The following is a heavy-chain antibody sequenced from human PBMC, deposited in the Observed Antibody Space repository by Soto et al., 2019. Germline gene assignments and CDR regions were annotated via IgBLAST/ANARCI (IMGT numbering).Heavy chain of an antibody. CDR2: IYWDDDK. Sequence: QITLKESGPTLVKPTQTLTLTCTFSGFSLSTSGVGVGWIRQPPGKALEWLALIYWDDDKRYSPSLKSRLTITKDTSKNQVVLTMTNMDPVDTAKYYCAHLMITFGGVIVGNAFDIWGQGTMVTVSS. CDR1: GFSLSTSGVG. J-gene: IGHJ3*02. CDR3: AHLMITFGGVIVGNAFDI. D-gene: IGHD3-16*02. V-gene: IGHV2-5*02.